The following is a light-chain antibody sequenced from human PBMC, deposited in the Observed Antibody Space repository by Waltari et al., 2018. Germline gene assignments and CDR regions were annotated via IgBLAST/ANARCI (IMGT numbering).Light chain of an antibody. CDR2: KAS. J-gene: IGKJ1*01. V-gene: IGKV1-5*03. Sequence: DIQMTKSPSTLSASVGDRVTITCRASQSISSWLAWYQQKPGKAPKLLIYKASSLESGVTSRFSGSGSGTEFTLTISSLQPDDFATYYCQQYNSHSWTFGQGTKVDIK. CDR3: QQYNSHSWT. CDR1: QSISSW.